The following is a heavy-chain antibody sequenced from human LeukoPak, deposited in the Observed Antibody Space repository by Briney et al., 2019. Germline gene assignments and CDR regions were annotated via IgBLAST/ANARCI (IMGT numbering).Heavy chain of an antibody. V-gene: IGHV3-74*01. J-gene: IGHJ4*02. D-gene: IGHD5-18*01. CDR2: IKSDGSTT. CDR1: AFTFSSYW. CDR3: ARVVDTHFDY. Sequence: GGSLRLSCAASAFTFSSYWMHCVSHAPGKGLVWVSRIKSDGSTTTYADSVKGRFTISRDNAKNTLYLQMNSLRAEYTAVYYCARVVDTHFDYWGQGTLVTVSS.